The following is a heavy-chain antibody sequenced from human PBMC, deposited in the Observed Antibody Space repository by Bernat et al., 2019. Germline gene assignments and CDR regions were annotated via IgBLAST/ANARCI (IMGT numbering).Heavy chain of an antibody. V-gene: IGHV3-30*18. J-gene: IGHJ4*02. Sequence: QVQLVESGGGVVQPGRSLRLSCAASGFTFSSYGMHWVRQAPGKGLEWVAVISYDGSNKYYADSVKGRFTISRDNSKNTLYLQMNSLRAEDTAVYYCAKGYGSSWYGWFIDYWGQGTLVTVSS. CDR2: ISYDGSNK. CDR1: GFTFSSYG. CDR3: AKGYGSSWYGWFIDY. D-gene: IGHD6-13*01.